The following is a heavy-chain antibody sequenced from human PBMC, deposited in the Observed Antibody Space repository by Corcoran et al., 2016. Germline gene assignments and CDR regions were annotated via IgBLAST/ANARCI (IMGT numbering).Heavy chain of an antibody. CDR1: GFTFSSYG. V-gene: IGHV3-30*18. D-gene: IGHD3-10*01. CDR3: AKTPTGGDGMDV. CDR2: ISYDGSNK. Sequence: QVQLVESGGGVVQPGRSLRLSCAASGFTFSSYGMHWVRQAPGKGLGWVAVISYDGSNKYYADSVKGRFTISRDNSKNTLYLQMNSLRAEDTAVYYCAKTPTGGDGMDVWGQGTTVTVSS. J-gene: IGHJ6*02.